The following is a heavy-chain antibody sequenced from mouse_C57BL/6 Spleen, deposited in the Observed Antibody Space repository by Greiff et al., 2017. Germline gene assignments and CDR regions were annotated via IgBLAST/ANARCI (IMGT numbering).Heavy chain of an antibody. D-gene: IGHD1-1*01. V-gene: IGHV1-15*01. CDR1: GYTFTDYE. CDR3: TYYYGSSRDWYFDV. J-gene: IGHJ1*03. CDR2: IDPETGGT. Sequence: VQLQQSGAELVRPGASVTLSCKASGYTFTDYEMHWVKQTPVHGLEWIGAIDPETGGTASNQKFKGKAILTADKSSSTAYMVLRSLTSGDSAVYYCTYYYGSSRDWYFDVWGTGTTVTVSS.